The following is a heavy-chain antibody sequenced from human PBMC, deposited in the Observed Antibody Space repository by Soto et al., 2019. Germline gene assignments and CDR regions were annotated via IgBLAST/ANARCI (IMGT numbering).Heavy chain of an antibody. CDR2: IYYSGST. V-gene: IGHV4-39*01. J-gene: IGHJ4*02. D-gene: IGHD6-6*01. CDR3: ARGLYSSSGDRGDYFDY. CDR1: GGSISSSSYY. Sequence: QLQLQESGPGLVKPSETLSPTCTVSGGSISSSSYYWGWIRQPPGKGLEWIGSIYYSGSTYYNPSLKSRVTISVDTSKNQFSLKLSSVTAADTAVYYCARGLYSSSGDRGDYFDYWGQGTLVTVSS.